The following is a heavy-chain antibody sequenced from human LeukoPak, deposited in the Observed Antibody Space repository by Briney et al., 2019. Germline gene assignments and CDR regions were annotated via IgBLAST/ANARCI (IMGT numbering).Heavy chain of an antibody. CDR1: GFTFSKYN. CDR2: ISSSSSYI. J-gene: IGHJ6*03. CDR3: ARSEMGYYNYYMDV. D-gene: IGHD2-8*01. Sequence: GGSLRLSCAASGFTFSKYNMNWVRQAPGKGLEWVSSISSSSSYIYYADSVKGRFSISRDNARNSLYLQMNSLRAEDTGVYYCARSEMGYYNYYMDVWGKGTTVTVSS. V-gene: IGHV3-21*01.